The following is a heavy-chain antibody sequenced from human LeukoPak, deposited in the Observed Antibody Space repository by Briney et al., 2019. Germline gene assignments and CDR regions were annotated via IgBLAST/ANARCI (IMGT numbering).Heavy chain of an antibody. CDR3: AEQGY. V-gene: IGHV4-59*08. CDR1: VGPIGVYG. J-gene: IGHJ4*02. CDR2: IYNGGS. Sequence: PSETLSLTCTVSVGPIGVYGGTWIRQPPGKGLEWIGSIYNGGSNYNASLKSRVTISADTAKNQFSLKLISVTAADTAVYYCAEQGYWGQGTLVTVSS.